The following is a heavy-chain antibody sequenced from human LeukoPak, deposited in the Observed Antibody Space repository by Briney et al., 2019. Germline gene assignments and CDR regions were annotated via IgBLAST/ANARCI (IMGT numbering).Heavy chain of an antibody. CDR2: IKQDGSEK. J-gene: IGHJ1*01. Sequence: PGGSLRLSCAASGFTFSSYWMSWVRQAPGKGLEWVANIKQDGSEKYYVDSVKGRFTISRGNAKNSLYLQMNSLRAEDTAVYYCARGGRDTAMVGPSHGGALFQHWGQGTLVTVSS. CDR1: GFTFSSYW. V-gene: IGHV3-7*01. D-gene: IGHD5-18*01. CDR3: ARGGRDTAMVGPSHGGALFQH.